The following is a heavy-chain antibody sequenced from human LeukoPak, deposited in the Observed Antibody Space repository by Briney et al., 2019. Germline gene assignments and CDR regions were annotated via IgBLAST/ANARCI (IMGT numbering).Heavy chain of an antibody. D-gene: IGHD3-22*01. J-gene: IGHJ3*02. CDR1: GGSISSGDYY. CDR2: IYYSGST. V-gene: IGHV4-30-4*01. CDR3: ATATYYYDSSGYYHAFDI. Sequence: SETLSLTCTVSGGSISSGDYYWSWIRQPPGKGLEWIGYIYYSGSTYYSPSLKSRVTISVDTSKNQFSLKLSSVTAADTAVYYCATATYYYDSSGYYHAFDIWGQGTMVTVSS.